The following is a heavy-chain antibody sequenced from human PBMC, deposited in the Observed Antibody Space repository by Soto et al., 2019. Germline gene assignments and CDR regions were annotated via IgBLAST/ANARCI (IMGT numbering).Heavy chain of an antibody. J-gene: IGHJ4*02. V-gene: IGHV3-23*01. CDR3: AKGGRSGYYLRPINSVDY. Sequence: PGGSLRLSCAASGFTFSSYAMSWVRQAPGKGLGWVSAISGSGGSTYYADSVKGRFTISRDNSKNTLYLQMNSLRAEDTAVYYCAKGGRSGYYLRPINSVDYWGQGTLVTVPS. CDR1: GFTFSSYA. CDR2: ISGSGGST. D-gene: IGHD3-22*01.